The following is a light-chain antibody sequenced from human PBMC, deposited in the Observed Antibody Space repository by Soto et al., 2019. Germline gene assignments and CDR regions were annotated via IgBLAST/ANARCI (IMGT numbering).Light chain of an antibody. CDR3: GSYTSGSPPYV. CDR1: ARDVGLYDY. J-gene: IGLJ1*01. CDR2: EVN. V-gene: IGLV2-14*03. Sequence: QSALAQPASVSGSLGQSITISCTGTARDVGLYDYVSWYQQQPGKAPKLIIYEVNKRPSGVFNRFSGSKSGNPASLTISGLQADDEADYCCGSYTSGSPPYVFGTGTKLTVL.